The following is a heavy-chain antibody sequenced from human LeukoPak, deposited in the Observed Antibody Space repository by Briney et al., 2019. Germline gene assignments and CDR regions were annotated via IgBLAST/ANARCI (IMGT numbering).Heavy chain of an antibody. J-gene: IGHJ6*02. CDR1: VYTFTSYY. V-gene: IGHV1-46*01. CDR3: ARAKGNYYGMDV. D-gene: IGHD3-10*01. Sequence: ASVNVSCMASVYTFTSYYMHWVRQAPGQGLEWMGIINPSGGSTSYAQKFQGRVTMTRDTSTSTVYMELSSLRSEDTAVYYCARAKGNYYGMDVWGQGTTVTVSS. CDR2: INPSGGST.